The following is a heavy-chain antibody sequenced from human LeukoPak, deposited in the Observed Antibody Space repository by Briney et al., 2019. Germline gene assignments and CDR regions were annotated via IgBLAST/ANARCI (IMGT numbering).Heavy chain of an antibody. D-gene: IGHD1-20*01. V-gene: IGHV4-61*02. CDR2: IYTSGST. CDR1: GGSVSSGTYY. CDR3: ASQTLTDDAFDI. Sequence: SETLSLTCTVSGGSVSSGTYYWNWIRQPAEKGLEWIGRIYTSGSTNYNPSLKSRVTISVDTSKNKFSLTLTSVTAADTAVYYCASQTLTDDAFDIWGQGTMVTVSS. J-gene: IGHJ3*02.